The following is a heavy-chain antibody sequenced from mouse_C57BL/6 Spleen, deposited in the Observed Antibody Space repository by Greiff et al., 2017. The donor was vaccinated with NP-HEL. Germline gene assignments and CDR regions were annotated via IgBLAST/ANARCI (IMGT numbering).Heavy chain of an antibody. CDR1: GYTFTSYW. CDR2: IYPGSGST. D-gene: IGHD1-1*01. V-gene: IGHV1-55*01. Sequence: QVQLQQPGAELVKPGASVKMSCKASGYTFTSYWITWVKQRPGQGLEWIGDIYPGSGSTDYNEKFKSKATLTVDTSSSTAYMQLSSLTSEDSAVYYCASPITTGVATDYWGQGTTLTVSS. CDR3: ASPITTGVATDY. J-gene: IGHJ2*01.